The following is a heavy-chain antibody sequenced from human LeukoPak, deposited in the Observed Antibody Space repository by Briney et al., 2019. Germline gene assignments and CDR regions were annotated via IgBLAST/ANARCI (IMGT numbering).Heavy chain of an antibody. V-gene: IGHV4-39*07. CDR3: VGGDYGDSGEFDY. CDR2: IYYSGST. Sequence: SETLSLTCTVSGGSISSSSYYWGWIRQPPGKGLEWIGSIYYSGSTYYNPSLKSRVTISVDTSKNQFSLKLSSVTAADTAVYYCVGGDYGDSGEFDYWGQGTLVTVSS. D-gene: IGHD4-17*01. CDR1: GGSISSSSYY. J-gene: IGHJ4*02.